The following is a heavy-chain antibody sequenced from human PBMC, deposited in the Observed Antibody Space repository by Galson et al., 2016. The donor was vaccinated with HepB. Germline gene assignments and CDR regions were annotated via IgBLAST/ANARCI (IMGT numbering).Heavy chain of an antibody. Sequence: SLRLSCAASGFMFTNFWMNWVRQAPGKGLEWVANINQDGSEKHYVDSVKGRFTISRDNAKNLLYLQMNSLTADDTAIYYCVQGSTAPAVWGKGTTVTVSS. CDR3: VQGSTAPAV. CDR1: GFMFTNFW. D-gene: IGHD1-26*01. CDR2: INQDGSEK. V-gene: IGHV3-7*03. J-gene: IGHJ6*04.